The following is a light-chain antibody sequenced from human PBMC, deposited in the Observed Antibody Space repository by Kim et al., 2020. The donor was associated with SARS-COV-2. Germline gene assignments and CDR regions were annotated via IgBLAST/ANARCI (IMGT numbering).Light chain of an antibody. CDR3: NSRDSSGNHWV. CDR2: GKN. Sequence: SSELTQDPAVSVALGQTVRITCQGDNLRNYYASWYQPKPRLAPVLVIYGKNNRPSGIPDRFSGSSSGNTASLTITGAQAEDEADYYCNSRDSSGNHWVFGGGSQLTVL. CDR1: NLRNYY. V-gene: IGLV3-19*01. J-gene: IGLJ3*02.